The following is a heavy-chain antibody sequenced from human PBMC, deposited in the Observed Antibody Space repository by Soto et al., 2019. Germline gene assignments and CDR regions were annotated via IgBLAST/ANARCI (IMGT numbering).Heavy chain of an antibody. V-gene: IGHV1-18*01. CDR3: ARHHGPTTSENGFAP. Sequence: QVHLVQSGVEVKTPGAAVKVSCQASGYTFFNYDISWVRQAPGQGLEWMGWISTYSGDTKYAQKFQGRVTMTTDTSTTTAYLELRSLRSDDTAVYYCARHHGPTTSENGFAPWGQGTLVTVSS. CDR1: GYTFFNYD. CDR2: ISTYSGDT. D-gene: IGHD5-12*01. J-gene: IGHJ5*02.